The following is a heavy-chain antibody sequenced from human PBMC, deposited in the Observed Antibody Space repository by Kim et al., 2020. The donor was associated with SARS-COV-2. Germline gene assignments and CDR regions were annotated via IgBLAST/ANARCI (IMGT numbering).Heavy chain of an antibody. D-gene: IGHD6-13*01. CDR2: ISSSGSTI. Sequence: GGSLRLSCAASGFTFSSYEMNWVRQAPGKGLEWVSYISSSGSTIYYADSVKGRFTISRDNAKNSLYLQMNSLRAEDTAVYYCARDPGIAAAAKGDAFDIWGQGTMVTVSS. J-gene: IGHJ3*02. CDR3: ARDPGIAAAAKGDAFDI. V-gene: IGHV3-48*03. CDR1: GFTFSSYE.